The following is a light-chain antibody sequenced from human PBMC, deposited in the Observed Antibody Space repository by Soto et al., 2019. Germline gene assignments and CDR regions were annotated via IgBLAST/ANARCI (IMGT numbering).Light chain of an antibody. CDR2: WAS. J-gene: IGKJ4*01. CDR3: QQYYTTPLT. V-gene: IGKV4-1*01. CDR1: PSVLYSSNNKNY. Sequence: DIVMTQSPDSLAVSLGERATINCKSSPSVLYSSNNKNYLVWYQQKPGQPPKLIIYWASTRESGVPDRFSGSGSGTDFTLTISSLQAEDVAVYYCQQYYTTPLTFGGGTKVEVK.